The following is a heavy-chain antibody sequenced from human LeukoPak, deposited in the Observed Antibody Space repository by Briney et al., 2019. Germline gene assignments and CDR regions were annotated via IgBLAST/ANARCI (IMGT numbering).Heavy chain of an antibody. J-gene: IGHJ4*02. CDR1: GFTFSSYS. CDR2: ISGSGGST. V-gene: IGHV3-23*01. Sequence: PGGSLRLSCAASGFTFSSYSMNWVRQAPGKGLEWVSAISGSGGSTYYADSVKGRFTISRDNSKNTLYLQMNSLRAEDTAVYYCAKVSRVVTACFDYWGQGTLVTVSS. D-gene: IGHD2-21*02. CDR3: AKVSRVVTACFDY.